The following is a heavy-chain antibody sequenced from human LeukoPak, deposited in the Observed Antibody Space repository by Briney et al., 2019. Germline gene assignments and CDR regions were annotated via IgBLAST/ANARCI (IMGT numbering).Heavy chain of an antibody. CDR2: ISSSGSII. V-gene: IGHV3-11*01. D-gene: IGHD3-10*01. CDR1: GFTFSDYY. J-gene: IGHJ5*02. CDR3: ARAGDRGVYYLGMYNWFDP. Sequence: PGGSLRLSCAASGFTFSDYYMSWIRQAPGKGLEWVSYISSSGSIIYYADSVKGRFTISRDNAKNSLYLQMNSLRAEDTAVYYCARAGDRGVYYLGMYNWFDPWGQGTLVPVSS.